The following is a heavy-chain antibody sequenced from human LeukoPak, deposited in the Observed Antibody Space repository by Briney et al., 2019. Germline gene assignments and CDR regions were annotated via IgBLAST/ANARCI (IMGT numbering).Heavy chain of an antibody. D-gene: IGHD3-10*01. CDR1: GFTFSSYA. Sequence: PGGSLRLSCAASGFTFSSYAMSWVRQAPGKGLDWVSAISGSGGSTYYADSVKGRFTISRDNSKNTLYLQMNSLRAEDTAVYYCAKGITMVRGVGAFSSPAGNYYYYGMDVWGQGTTVTVSS. CDR2: ISGSGGST. V-gene: IGHV3-23*01. CDR3: AKGITMVRGVGAFSSPAGNYYYYGMDV. J-gene: IGHJ6*02.